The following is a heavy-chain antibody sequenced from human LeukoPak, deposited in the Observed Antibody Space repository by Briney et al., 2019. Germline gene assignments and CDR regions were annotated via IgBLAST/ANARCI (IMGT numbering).Heavy chain of an antibody. J-gene: IGHJ4*02. CDR1: GFSFSSYW. D-gene: IGHD3-22*01. CDR2: IKPDGSEK. CDR3: ARDLRTMIVVVRGYFDY. V-gene: IGHV3-7*01. Sequence: GGSLRLSCAASGFSFSSYWMAWVRQAPGKGLEWVANIKPDGSEKKYGDSVKGRFTISRDNAKNSLYLQMNSLRAEDTAVYYCARDLRTMIVVVRGYFDYGGQGTLVTVSS.